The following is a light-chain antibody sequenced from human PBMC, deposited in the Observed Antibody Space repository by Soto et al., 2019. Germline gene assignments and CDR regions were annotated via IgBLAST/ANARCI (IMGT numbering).Light chain of an antibody. CDR1: QSISET. Sequence: ETVMTQSPATLSVSPGGRATLSCMASQSISETLAWYQQKPGQAPRLLIHGASTRATGFPARFSVSGSGTDFTLTISSLKYEDFAIYYCQQYNNWTWTFGQGTKVDIK. J-gene: IGKJ1*01. V-gene: IGKV3-15*01. CDR3: QQYNNWTWT. CDR2: GAS.